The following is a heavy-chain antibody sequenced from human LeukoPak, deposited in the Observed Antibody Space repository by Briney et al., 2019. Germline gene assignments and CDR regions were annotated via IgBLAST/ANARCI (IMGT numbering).Heavy chain of an antibody. V-gene: IGHV1-69*05. CDR1: GGTFNNSA. CDR2: IMPLFGTA. D-gene: IGHD4-17*01. CDR3: ARDVHGDYGSGWFDP. J-gene: IGHJ5*02. Sequence: SVKVSCKTSGGTFNNSAISWVRQAPGKGLEWLGGIMPLFGTAGYAQKFQGRVTITKDESTRTVYLELTSLTSDDTAVYYCARDVHGDYGSGWFDPWGQGTLVSVSS.